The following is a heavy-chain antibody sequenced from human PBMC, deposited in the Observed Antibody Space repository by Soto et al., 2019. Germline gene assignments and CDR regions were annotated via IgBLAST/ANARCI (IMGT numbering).Heavy chain of an antibody. J-gene: IGHJ4*02. Sequence: TSETLSLTCAVYGGSCSGYYWSWIRQRPGKGLEWIGEINHSGSTNYNPSLKSRVTISVDTSKNQFSLKLSSVTAADTAVYCYARDNGFTAYSGQGTFVTVSS. V-gene: IGHV4-34*01. CDR3: ARDNGFTAY. D-gene: IGHD1-20*01. CDR2: INHSGST. CDR1: GGSCSGYY.